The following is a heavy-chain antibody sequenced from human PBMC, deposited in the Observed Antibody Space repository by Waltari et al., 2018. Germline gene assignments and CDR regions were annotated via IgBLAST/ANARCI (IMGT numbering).Heavy chain of an antibody. J-gene: IGHJ2*01. V-gene: IGHV3-48*01. CDR3: ARDEGWYFDL. Sequence: EVQLVESGGGLVQPGGSLSLSCAASGFTFSSYSMTWVRQAPGKGLEWVSYISSSSSTIYYADSVKGRFTISRDNAKNSLYLQMNSLRAEDTAVYYCARDEGWYFDLWGRGTLVTVSS. CDR2: ISSSSSTI. CDR1: GFTFSSYS.